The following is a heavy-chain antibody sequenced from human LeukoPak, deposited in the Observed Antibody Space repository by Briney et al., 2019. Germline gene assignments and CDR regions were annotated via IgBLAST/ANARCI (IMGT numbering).Heavy chain of an antibody. Sequence: ASVKVSCKASGYTFTGYYIHWVRQAPGQGLEWMGWITSNSGGTNYAQKFQDRVTMTRDTSISTAYMELSRLRSDDTAVYYCAREGSGSPLFNYYYMDVWAKGTTVTVSS. CDR2: ITSNSGGT. CDR1: GYTFTGYY. V-gene: IGHV1-2*02. CDR3: AREGSGSPLFNYYYMDV. J-gene: IGHJ6*03. D-gene: IGHD1-26*01.